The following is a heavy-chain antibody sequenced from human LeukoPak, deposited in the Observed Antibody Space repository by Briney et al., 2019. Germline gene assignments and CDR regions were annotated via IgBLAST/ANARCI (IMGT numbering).Heavy chain of an antibody. J-gene: IGHJ4*02. V-gene: IGHV3-30-3*01. CDR2: ISYDGSNK. D-gene: IGHD2-21*02. Sequence: PGGSLRLSCAASGFTFSSYAMHWVRQAPGKGLEWVAVISYDGSNKYYADSVKGRFTISRDNSKDTLYLQMNSLRAEDTAVYYCARDLTATDYWGQGTLVTVSP. CDR1: GFTFSSYA. CDR3: ARDLTATDY.